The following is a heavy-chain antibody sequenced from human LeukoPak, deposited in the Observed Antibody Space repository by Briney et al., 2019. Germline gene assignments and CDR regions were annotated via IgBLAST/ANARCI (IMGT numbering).Heavy chain of an antibody. D-gene: IGHD2-2*01. J-gene: IGHJ5*02. Sequence: SETLSLTCAVYGGSFSGYYWSWIRQPPGKGLKWIGEINHSGSTNYNPSLKSRVTISVDTSKNQFSLKLSSVTAADTAVYYCARGRSGYCSSTSCRRNWFDPWGQGTLVTVSS. CDR3: ARGRSGYCSSTSCRRNWFDP. CDR2: INHSGST. V-gene: IGHV4-34*01. CDR1: GGSFSGYY.